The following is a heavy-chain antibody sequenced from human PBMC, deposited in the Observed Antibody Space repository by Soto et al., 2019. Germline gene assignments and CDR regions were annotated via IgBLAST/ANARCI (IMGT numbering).Heavy chain of an antibody. CDR1: GGSFSGYY. V-gene: IGHV4-34*01. CDR3: ATLEAFEI. Sequence: QVQLQQWGAGLLKPSETLSLTCAVYGGSFSGYYWSWIRQPPGKGLEWIGEINHSGSTNYNPSLKSRVTISVDTSTNQVSLKLSSVTAADTAVYYCATLEAFEIWGQGTMVTVSS. J-gene: IGHJ3*02. CDR2: INHSGST.